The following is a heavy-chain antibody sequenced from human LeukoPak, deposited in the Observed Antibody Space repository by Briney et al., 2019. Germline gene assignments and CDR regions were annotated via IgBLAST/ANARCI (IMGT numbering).Heavy chain of an antibody. J-gene: IGHJ4*02. Sequence: PGGSLRLSCAASGFTFTTYWMSWVRQAPGKGLEWVAIIKQDGSEKYHVDSVKGRFTISRDNAKNSVFLQMDSLRAEDTAVYYCARSLGSYTASLTGYWGQGTLVTVSS. D-gene: IGHD3-10*01. CDR1: GFTFTTYW. CDR3: ARSLGSYTASLTGY. CDR2: IKQDGSEK. V-gene: IGHV3-7*01.